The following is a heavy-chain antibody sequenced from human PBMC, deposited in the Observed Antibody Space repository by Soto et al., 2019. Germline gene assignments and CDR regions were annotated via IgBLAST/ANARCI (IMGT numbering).Heavy chain of an antibody. Sequence: QVQLVESGGGVVQPGRSLRLSCAASGFTFSSYGMHWVRQAPGKGLEWVAVMWYDGTKTNYADSVKGRVTISRDNSANTVYLQMNSLRAEDTAVYYCARDNIGLGSLVDYWGQGTLVTVSS. CDR2: MWYDGTKT. J-gene: IGHJ4*02. CDR3: ARDNIGLGSLVDY. CDR1: GFTFSSYG. V-gene: IGHV3-33*01. D-gene: IGHD3-10*01.